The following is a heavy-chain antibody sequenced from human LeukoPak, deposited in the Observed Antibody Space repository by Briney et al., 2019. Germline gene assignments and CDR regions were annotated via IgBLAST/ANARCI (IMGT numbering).Heavy chain of an antibody. CDR2: IYSGGST. CDR1: GFTVSSNY. D-gene: IGHD4-17*01. CDR3: ASTHDYGDYVPV. V-gene: IGHV3-66*02. J-gene: IGHJ6*04. Sequence: GGSLRLSCAASGFTVSSNYMRWVRQAPGKGLEWVSVIYSGGSTYYADSVKGRFTISRDNSKNTLYLQMNSLRAEDTAVYYCASTHDYGDYVPVWGKGTTVTVSS.